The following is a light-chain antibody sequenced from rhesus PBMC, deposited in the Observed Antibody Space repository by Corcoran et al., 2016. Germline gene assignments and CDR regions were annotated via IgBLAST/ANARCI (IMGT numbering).Light chain of an antibody. V-gene: IGKV1-22*01. CDR2: KAS. Sequence: DIQMTQSQSSLSASVGDTVTITCRASQSISSWLAWYQQKPGKAPKLLIYKASTLKSGVPSRFRGSGSGTDSTLTISSRQSEDFATYYCQQYSSSPRTFGQGTKVEIK. CDR1: QSISSW. J-gene: IGKJ1*01. CDR3: QQYSSSPRT.